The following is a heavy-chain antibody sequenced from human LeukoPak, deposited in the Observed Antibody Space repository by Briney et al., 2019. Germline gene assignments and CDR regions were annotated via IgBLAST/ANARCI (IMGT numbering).Heavy chain of an antibody. CDR3: AGGKQWLAFDY. D-gene: IGHD6-19*01. CDR1: GYSISSGYY. V-gene: IGHV4-38-2*02. CDR2: IYHSGST. Sequence: SETLSLTCTVSGYSISSGYYWGWIRQPPGKGLEWIGSIYHSGSTYYNPSLKSRVTISVDTSKNQFSLKLTSVTAADTALYYCAGGKQWLAFDYWGQVTLVTVSS. J-gene: IGHJ4*02.